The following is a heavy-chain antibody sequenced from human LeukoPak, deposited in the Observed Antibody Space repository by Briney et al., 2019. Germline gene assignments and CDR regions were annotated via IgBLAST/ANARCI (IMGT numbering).Heavy chain of an antibody. CDR2: ISSSGSTI. Sequence: GGSLRLSCAASGFTFSSYEMNWVRQAPGKGLEWVSYISSSGSTIYYADSVKGRFTISRDNAKNSLYLQMNSLRAEDTAVYYCAREKDFYYYGSGSPLDAFDIWGQGTMVTVSS. CDR1: GFTFSSYE. V-gene: IGHV3-48*03. D-gene: IGHD3-10*01. CDR3: AREKDFYYYGSGSPLDAFDI. J-gene: IGHJ3*02.